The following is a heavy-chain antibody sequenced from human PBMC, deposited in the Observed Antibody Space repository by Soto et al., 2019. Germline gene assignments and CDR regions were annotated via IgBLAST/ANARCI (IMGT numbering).Heavy chain of an antibody. V-gene: IGHV4-30-4*01. Sequence: SETLSLTCTVSGGSISSGDYYWSWIRQPPGKGLEWIGYIYYSGSTYYNPSLKSRVTISVDTSKNQFSLKLSSVSAADTAVYYCARTAMFWYFDYWGQGTLVTVSS. CDR2: IYYSGST. J-gene: IGHJ4*02. CDR1: GGSISSGDYY. D-gene: IGHD5-18*01. CDR3: ARTAMFWYFDY.